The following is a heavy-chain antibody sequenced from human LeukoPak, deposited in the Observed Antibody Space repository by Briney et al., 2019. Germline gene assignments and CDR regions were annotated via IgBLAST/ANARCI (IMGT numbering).Heavy chain of an antibody. V-gene: IGHV3-30-3*01. J-gene: IGHJ4*02. D-gene: IGHD3-3*01. Sequence: GGSLRLSCAASGFTFSSYAMHWVRQAPGKGLEWVAVISYDGSNKYYADSVKGRFTISRDNSKNTLYLQMNNLRAEDTAVYYCAREDYDFWSGYFLDYWGQGTLVTVSS. CDR3: AREDYDFWSGYFLDY. CDR2: ISYDGSNK. CDR1: GFTFSSYA.